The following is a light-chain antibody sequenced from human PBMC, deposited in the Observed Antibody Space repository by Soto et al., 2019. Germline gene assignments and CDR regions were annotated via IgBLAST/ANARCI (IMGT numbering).Light chain of an antibody. CDR2: DAS. Sequence: EIALTQSPATLSLSPGERATLSCRASQSVSSYLAWYQQKPGQAPRLLIYDASNRATGIPARFSGSGSGTDFTLTISSLEPEDFAVYYCQQPTWTFGQGTKVDIK. J-gene: IGKJ1*01. CDR3: QQPTWT. CDR1: QSVSSY. V-gene: IGKV3-11*01.